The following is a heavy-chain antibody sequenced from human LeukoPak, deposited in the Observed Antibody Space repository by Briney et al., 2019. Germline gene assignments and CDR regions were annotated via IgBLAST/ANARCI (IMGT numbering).Heavy chain of an antibody. V-gene: IGHV3-23*01. CDR1: GFTFSSYA. J-gene: IGHJ4*02. D-gene: IGHD1-26*01. CDR2: ISGSAGGNT. Sequence: GGSLRLSCAASGFTFSSYAMSWVRQAPGKGLEWVSAISGSAGGNTYYADSVKGRFTISRDSSKNTLYLQMNNLRAEDTAVYYCEKDLIEGATTPFDYWGQGTLVTVSS. CDR3: EKDLIEGATTPFDY.